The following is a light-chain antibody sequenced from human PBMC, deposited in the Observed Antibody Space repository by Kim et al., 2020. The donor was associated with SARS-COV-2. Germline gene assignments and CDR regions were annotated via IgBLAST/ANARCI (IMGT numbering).Light chain of an antibody. V-gene: IGLV2-14*03. CDR1: TSDVGAFDY. J-gene: IGLJ2*01. CDR2: DVN. CDR3: SSYTTTSTLV. Sequence: QSVLTQAASVSGSPGQSITISCTGTTSDVGAFDYVSWYQQHPGKAPKLLISDVNKRPSEISNRFSGSKSGSTASLTISGLQAEDEADYYCSSYTTTSTLVFGGGTQLTVL.